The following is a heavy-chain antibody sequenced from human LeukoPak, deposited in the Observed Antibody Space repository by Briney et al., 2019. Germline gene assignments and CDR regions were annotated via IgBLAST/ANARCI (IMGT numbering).Heavy chain of an antibody. CDR1: GYSFTSYW. CDR2: IYPGDSDT. CDR3: ARWDSITMVRGALDY. J-gene: IGHJ4*02. D-gene: IGHD3-10*01. Sequence: GESLKISCKGSGYSFTSYWIGWVRQMPGKGLEWMGIIYPGDSDTGYSPSFQGQVTISADKSISTAYLQWSSLKASDTAMYYCARWDSITMVRGALDYWGQGTLVTVSS. V-gene: IGHV5-51*01.